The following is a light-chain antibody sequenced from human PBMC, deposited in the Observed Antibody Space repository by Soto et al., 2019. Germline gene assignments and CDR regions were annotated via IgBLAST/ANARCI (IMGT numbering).Light chain of an antibody. J-gene: IGLJ2*01. CDR2: EVN. CDR1: GSDIGAYKF. CDR3: GSHGGRSTPWL. Sequence: QSALTQPASVSGSPGQSITISCTGTGSDIGAYKFVSWYQQHPGKAPKLIIFEVNNRPSGVSPRFSGSKSDNTASLTISGLQADDEADYYCGSHGGRSTPWLFGGGTKLTVL. V-gene: IGLV2-14*01.